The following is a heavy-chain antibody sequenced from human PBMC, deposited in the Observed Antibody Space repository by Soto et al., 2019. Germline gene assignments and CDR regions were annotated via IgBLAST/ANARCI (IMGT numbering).Heavy chain of an antibody. V-gene: IGHV3-66*01. CDR3: TRGRRDGYNRGFDY. CDR2: IDSGGST. Sequence: EVQLVESGGGLVQPGGSLRLSCAVSGFTVSVNYMSWVRQAAGTGLEWVSLIDSGGSTYYADSVKGRFTISRDNSKDTVYLQMNSLRTEDTAVYYCTRGRRDGYNRGFDYWGQGTLVTVSS. D-gene: IGHD3-10*01. CDR1: GFTVSVNY. J-gene: IGHJ4*02.